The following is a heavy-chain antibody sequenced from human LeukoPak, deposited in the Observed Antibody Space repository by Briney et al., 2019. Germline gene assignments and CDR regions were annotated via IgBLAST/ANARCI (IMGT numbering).Heavy chain of an antibody. CDR2: IYYSGST. J-gene: IGHJ5*02. Sequence: SETLSLTCTVSGGSISSYYWSWIRQPPGKGLEWIGYIYYSGSTNYNPSLKSRVTISVDTSKNQFSLKLGSVTAADTAVYYCAREGATFDPWGQGTLVTVSS. CDR3: AREGATFDP. CDR1: GGSISSYY. D-gene: IGHD1-26*01. V-gene: IGHV4-59*01.